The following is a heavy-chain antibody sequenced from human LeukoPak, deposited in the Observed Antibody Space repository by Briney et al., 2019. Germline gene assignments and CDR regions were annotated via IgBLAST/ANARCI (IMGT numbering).Heavy chain of an antibody. CDR3: ARDLATVIGGYYFDY. J-gene: IGHJ4*02. D-gene: IGHD4-17*01. Sequence: ETLSLTCAVSGYSISSGYYWGWIRQPPGKGLEWIGSIYHSGSTYYNPSLKSRVTISVDTSKNQFSLKLSSVTAADTAVYYCARDLATVIGGYYFDYWGQGTLVTVSS. CDR2: IYHSGST. CDR1: GYSISSGYY. V-gene: IGHV4-38-2*02.